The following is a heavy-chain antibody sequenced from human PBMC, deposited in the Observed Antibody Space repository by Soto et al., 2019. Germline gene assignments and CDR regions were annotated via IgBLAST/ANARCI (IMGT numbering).Heavy chain of an antibody. CDR1: GGSISSSSYY. CDR3: ARSHRSLAASDY. J-gene: IGHJ4*02. D-gene: IGHD2-15*01. CDR2: IYYSGST. Sequence: SETLSLTCTVSGGSISSSSYYWGWIRQPPGKGLEWIGSIYYSGSTYYNPSLKSRVTISVDTSKNQFSLKLSSVTAADTAVYYCARSHRSLAASDYWGQGTLVTVSS. V-gene: IGHV4-39*01.